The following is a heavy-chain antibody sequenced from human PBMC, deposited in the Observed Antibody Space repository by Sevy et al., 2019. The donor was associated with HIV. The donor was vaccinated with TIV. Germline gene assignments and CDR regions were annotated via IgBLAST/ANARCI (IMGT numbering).Heavy chain of an antibody. CDR2: ISYDGSNK. D-gene: IGHD5-12*01. Sequence: GGSLRLSCAASGFTFSSYAMHWVRQAPGKGLEWVAVISYDGSNKYYADSVKGRFTISRDNSKNTLYLQMNNLRAEDTAVYYCARDGGYSGYDEGEGAFDIWGQGTVVTVSS. CDR3: ARDGGYSGYDEGEGAFDI. V-gene: IGHV3-30-3*01. J-gene: IGHJ3*02. CDR1: GFTFSSYA.